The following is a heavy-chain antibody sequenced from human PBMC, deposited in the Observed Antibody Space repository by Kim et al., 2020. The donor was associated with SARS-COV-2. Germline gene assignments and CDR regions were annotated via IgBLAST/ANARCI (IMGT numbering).Heavy chain of an antibody. CDR3: AKDQAGGYYDSSGYPPVPFDP. V-gene: IGHV3-33*06. D-gene: IGHD3-22*01. J-gene: IGHJ5*02. Sequence: FTISRDNSKNTLYLQMNSLRAEDTAVYYCAKDQAGGYYDSSGYPPVPFDPWGQGTLVTVSS.